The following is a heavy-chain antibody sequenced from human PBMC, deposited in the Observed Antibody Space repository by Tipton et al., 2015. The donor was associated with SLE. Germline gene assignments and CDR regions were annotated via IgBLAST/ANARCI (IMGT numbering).Heavy chain of an antibody. CDR1: GFTFSTYT. CDR3: ARNIGGGSYYFDY. J-gene: IGHJ4*02. V-gene: IGHV3-21*01. D-gene: IGHD1-26*01. Sequence: GSLRLSCTASGFTFSTYTMNWVRKAPGKGLEGVSSISTSSVYIYYADSVKGRFTISRDNAKNSLYLQMNSLTAEDTAVYYCARNIGGGSYYFDYWGQGTLVTVSS. CDR2: ISTSSVYI.